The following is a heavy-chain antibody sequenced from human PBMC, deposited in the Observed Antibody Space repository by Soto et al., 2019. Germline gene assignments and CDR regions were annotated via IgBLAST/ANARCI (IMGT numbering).Heavy chain of an antibody. V-gene: IGHV3-23*01. CDR2: ISGSGGIL. D-gene: IGHD2-15*01. Sequence: GGSLRLSCAASGFTFNSYTMAWVRQAPGKELKWVSSISGSGGILSYADSVQGRFTISRDNSRNTLSLQLNSLRAEHTATYYCAKARCSGNSFYVPDYWGHGSLVTVSS. J-gene: IGHJ4*01. CDR3: AKARCSGNSFYVPDY. CDR1: GFTFNSYT.